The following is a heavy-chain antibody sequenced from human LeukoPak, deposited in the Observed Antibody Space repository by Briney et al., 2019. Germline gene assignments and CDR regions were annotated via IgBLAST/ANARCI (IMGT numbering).Heavy chain of an antibody. D-gene: IGHD6-19*01. CDR2: ISSSGSTI. J-gene: IGHJ3*02. Sequence: TGGSLRLSCAASGFTFSSYEMNWVRQAPGKGLEWVSYISSSGSTIYYADSVKGRFTISRDNAKNSLYLQMNSLRAEDTAGYYCAIDGKQWLSEIDAFDIGGEGTMVTVPS. V-gene: IGHV3-48*03. CDR1: GFTFSSYE. CDR3: AIDGKQWLSEIDAFDI.